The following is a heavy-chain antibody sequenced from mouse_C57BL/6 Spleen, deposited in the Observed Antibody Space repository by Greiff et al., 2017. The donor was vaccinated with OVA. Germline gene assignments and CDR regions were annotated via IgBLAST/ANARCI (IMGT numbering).Heavy chain of an antibody. CDR3: ARDDDYDPYYAMDY. D-gene: IGHD2-4*01. V-gene: IGHV1-20*01. Sequence: EVQLQESGPELVKPGDSVKISCKASGYSFTGYFMNWVMQSHGKSLEWIGRINPYNGDTFYNQKFKGKATLTVDKSSSTAHMELRSLTSEDSAVYYCARDDDYDPYYAMDYWGQGTSVTVSS. CDR1: GYSFTGYF. J-gene: IGHJ4*01. CDR2: INPYNGDT.